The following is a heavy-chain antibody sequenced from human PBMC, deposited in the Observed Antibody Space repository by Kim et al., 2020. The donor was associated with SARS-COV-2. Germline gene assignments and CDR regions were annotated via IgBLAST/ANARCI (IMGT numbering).Heavy chain of an antibody. V-gene: IGHV2-70*11. CDR1: GFSLSTSGMC. J-gene: IGHJ6*03. D-gene: IGHD1-7*01. Sequence: SGPTLVNPTQTLTLTCTFSGFSLSTSGMCVSWIRQSPGKALEWLARIDWDDDRYYNTSLKTRLTISKDTSKNQVVLIMTNMDPVDTATYYCARLRGTGTTRSQSYRYYMYVWGKGTMVTVSS. CDR3: ARLRGTGTTRSQSYRYYMYV. CDR2: IDWDDDR.